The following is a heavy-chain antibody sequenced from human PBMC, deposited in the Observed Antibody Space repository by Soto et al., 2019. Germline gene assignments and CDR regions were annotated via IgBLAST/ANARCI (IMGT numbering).Heavy chain of an antibody. CDR1: GGSISSRTYY. J-gene: IGHJ4*02. D-gene: IGHD3-10*01. V-gene: IGHV4-39*07. CDR2: IYYSGST. Sequence: PSETLSLTCTVSGGSISSRTYYWGWIRQPPGKGLEWIGSIYYSGSTYYNPSLKSRVTISVDTSKNQFSLKLTSVTAEDTAVYYCAKDPPALLLWFGEPLFDYWGQGTLVTVSS. CDR3: AKDPPALLLWFGEPLFDY.